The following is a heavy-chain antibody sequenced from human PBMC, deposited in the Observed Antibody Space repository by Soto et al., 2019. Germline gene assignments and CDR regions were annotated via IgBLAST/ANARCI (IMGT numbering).Heavy chain of an antibody. CDR3: ASGHYDYVWGSYRPSWFDP. Sequence: QVQLQESGPGLVKPSENLSLTCTVSGGSISSYYWSWIRQPPGKGLEWIGYIYYSGSTNYNPSLMSRVTIAVDTSKNRFSLKLSSVTAADTAVYYCASGHYDYVWGSYRPSWFDPWGQGTLVTVSS. J-gene: IGHJ5*02. D-gene: IGHD3-16*02. V-gene: IGHV4-59*01. CDR2: IYYSGST. CDR1: GGSISSYY.